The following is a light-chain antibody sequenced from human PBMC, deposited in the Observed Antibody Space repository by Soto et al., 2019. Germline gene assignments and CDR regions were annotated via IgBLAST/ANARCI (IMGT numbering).Light chain of an antibody. V-gene: IGLV2-14*01. CDR2: EVS. J-gene: IGLJ1*01. CDR3: SSYRSTSTCV. CDR1: NSDIGGYNY. Sequence: QSVLTQPASVSGSPGQSITISCTGSNSDIGGYNYVSWYDHHPGKAPRLIIYEVSNRPSGVSNRFSGSKSGNTASLTISGLQAEDEANYYCSSYRSTSTCVFGNGTKVTV.